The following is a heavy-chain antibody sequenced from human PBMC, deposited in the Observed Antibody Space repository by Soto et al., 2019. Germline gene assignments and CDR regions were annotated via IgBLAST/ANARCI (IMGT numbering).Heavy chain of an antibody. CDR1: GYSFTSYW. CDR3: ARHGVAAAGTSWFDP. D-gene: IGHD6-13*01. Sequence: GGSLRLSCKGSGYSFTSYWIGWVRQMPGKGLEWMGIIYPGDSDTRYSPSFQGQVTISADKSISTAYLQWSSLKASDTAMYYCARHGVAAAGTSWFDPWGQGTLVTVSS. CDR2: IYPGDSDT. V-gene: IGHV5-51*01. J-gene: IGHJ5*02.